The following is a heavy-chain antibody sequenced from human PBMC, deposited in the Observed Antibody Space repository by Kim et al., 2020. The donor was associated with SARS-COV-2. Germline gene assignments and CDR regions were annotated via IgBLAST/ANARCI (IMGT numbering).Heavy chain of an antibody. V-gene: IGHV3-9*01. CDR3: AKDLGYCSGGSCYGMDV. CDR1: GFTFDDYA. D-gene: IGHD2-15*01. CDR2: ISWNSGSI. Sequence: GGSLRLSCAASGFTFDDYAMHWVRQAPGKGLEWVSGISWNSGSIGYADSVKGRFTISRDNAKNSLYLQMNSLRAEDTALYYCAKDLGYCSGGSCYGMDVWGQGTTVTVSS. J-gene: IGHJ6*02.